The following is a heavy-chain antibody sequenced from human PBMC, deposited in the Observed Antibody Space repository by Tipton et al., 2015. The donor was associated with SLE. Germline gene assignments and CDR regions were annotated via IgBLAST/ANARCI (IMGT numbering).Heavy chain of an antibody. V-gene: IGHV6-1*01. CDR3: AKDGALGAGYCSGGSCYSIDY. CDR2: TYYRSKWYN. J-gene: IGHJ4*02. CDR1: GDSVSSNSAA. D-gene: IGHD2-15*01. Sequence: GLVKPSQTLSLTCAISGDSVSSNSAAWNWTRQSPSRGLEWLGRTYYRSKWYNDYAVSVKSRITINPDTSKNQFSLQLNSVTPEDTAVYYCAKDGALGAGYCSGGSCYSIDYWGQGTLVTVSS.